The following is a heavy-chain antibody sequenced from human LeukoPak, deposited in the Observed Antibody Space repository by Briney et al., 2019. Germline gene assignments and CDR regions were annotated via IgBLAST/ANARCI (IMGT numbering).Heavy chain of an antibody. D-gene: IGHD3-22*01. CDR2: IYYSGST. J-gene: IGHJ4*02. Sequence: PSETLSLTCTVSGYSISTGYYWDWIRQPPGKGLEWIGSIYYSGSTYYNPSLKSRVTISVDTSKNQFSLKLSSVTAADTAVYYCARDVWYYDSSGYYIDYWGQGTLVTVSS. CDR1: GYSISTGYY. CDR3: ARDVWYYDSSGYYIDY. V-gene: IGHV4-38-2*02.